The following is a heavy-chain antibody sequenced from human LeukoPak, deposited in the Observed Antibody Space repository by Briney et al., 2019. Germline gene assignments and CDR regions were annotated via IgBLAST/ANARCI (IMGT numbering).Heavy chain of an antibody. CDR2: ISSSGSSI. D-gene: IGHD1-26*01. CDR1: GFTFSDYC. J-gene: IGHJ4*02. CDR3: ARSAQWELPDY. Sequence: GGSLRLSCAASGFTFSDYCMSWIRQAPGKGLEWISYISSSGSSIQYADSVRGRFTISRDNAKTSLYLQMNSLRAEDTSVYYCARSAQWELPDYWGQGTLVTVSS. V-gene: IGHV3-11*04.